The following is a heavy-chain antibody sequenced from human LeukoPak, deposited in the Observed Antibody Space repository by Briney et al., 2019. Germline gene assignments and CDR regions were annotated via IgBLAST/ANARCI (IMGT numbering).Heavy chain of an antibody. D-gene: IGHD4-11*01. CDR3: AKEGQYSNDY. J-gene: IGHJ4*02. CDR1: GFTFSNYA. V-gene: IGHV3-23*01. CDR2: ISGSGDAT. Sequence: GGSLRLSCAASGFTFSNYAMTWVRQAPGKGLECVSVISGSGDATNYADSVKGRFTISRDNSKNTLYLQMNSLRAEDTAVYYCAKEGQYSNDYWGQGTLVTVSS.